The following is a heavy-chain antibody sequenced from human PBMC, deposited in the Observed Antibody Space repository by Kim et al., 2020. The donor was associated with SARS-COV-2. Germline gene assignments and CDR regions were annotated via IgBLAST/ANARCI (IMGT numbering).Heavy chain of an antibody. J-gene: IGHJ4*02. V-gene: IGHV3-48*03. D-gene: IGHD3-22*01. Sequence: GGSLRLSCAASGFTFSSYEMNWVRQAPGKGLEWVSYISSSGSTIYYADSVKGRFTISRDNAKNSLYLQMNSLRAEDTAVYYCARDGAYYYDSSGYYYLDYWGQGTLVTVSS. CDR2: ISSSGSTI. CDR1: GFTFSSYE. CDR3: ARDGAYYYDSSGYYYLDY.